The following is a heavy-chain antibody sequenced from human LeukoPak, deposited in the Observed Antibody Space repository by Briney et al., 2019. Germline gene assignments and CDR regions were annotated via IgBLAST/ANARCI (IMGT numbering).Heavy chain of an antibody. CDR2: INPSGGST. J-gene: IGHJ5*02. D-gene: IGHD6-13*01. CDR3: IAAAANNWFDP. V-gene: IGHV1-46*01. CDR1: GYTFTSYY. Sequence: ASVKVSCKASGYTFTSYYMHWVRQAPGQGLEWMGIINPSGGSTSYAQKFQGRVTMTRDTSTSTVYMELSSLRSEDTAVYYCIAAAANNWFDPWGQGTLVTVPS.